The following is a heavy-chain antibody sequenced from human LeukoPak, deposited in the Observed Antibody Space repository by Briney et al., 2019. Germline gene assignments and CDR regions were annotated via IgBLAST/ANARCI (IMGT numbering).Heavy chain of an antibody. J-gene: IGHJ1*01. CDR2: FDPEDGET. CDR3: ATHSSAYYYVNPLWQH. D-gene: IGHD3-22*01. CDR1: GYILNELS. Sequence: ASVKVSCKVYGYILNELSMHWVRQAPGKGVEWMGGFDPEDGETIYAQKFQGRFTMTEDTSTDTAYMELSSLRSEDTAVYYCATHSSAYYYVNPLWQHCGQGTLVTVSS. V-gene: IGHV1-24*01.